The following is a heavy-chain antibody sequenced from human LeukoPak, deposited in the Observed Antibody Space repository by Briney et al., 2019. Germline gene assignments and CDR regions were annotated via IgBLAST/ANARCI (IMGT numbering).Heavy chain of an antibody. J-gene: IGHJ5*02. Sequence: SETLSLTCTVSGGSISSYYWSWIRQPPGKGLEWIGYIYYSGSTNYNPSLKSRVTISVDTSKNQFSLKLSSVTAADTAVYYCARGGEYCSGGSCYLSWFDPRGQGTLVTVSS. CDR2: IYYSGST. CDR1: GGSISSYY. CDR3: ARGGEYCSGGSCYLSWFDP. D-gene: IGHD2-15*01. V-gene: IGHV4-59*08.